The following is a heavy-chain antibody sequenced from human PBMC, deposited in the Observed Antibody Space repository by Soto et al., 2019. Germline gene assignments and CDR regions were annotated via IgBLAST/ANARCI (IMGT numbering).Heavy chain of an antibody. CDR1: GFTFSTYW. Sequence: GGSLRLSCAASGFTFSTYWMHWVRQAPGKGLVWVSRINSDGSSTSYADSVKGRFTISRDNSKNTLYLQMNSLRAEDTAVYYCARDRGQYSSSWAMEAFDIWGQGTMVTVSS. CDR2: INSDGSST. CDR3: ARDRGQYSSSWAMEAFDI. V-gene: IGHV3-74*01. J-gene: IGHJ3*02. D-gene: IGHD6-6*01.